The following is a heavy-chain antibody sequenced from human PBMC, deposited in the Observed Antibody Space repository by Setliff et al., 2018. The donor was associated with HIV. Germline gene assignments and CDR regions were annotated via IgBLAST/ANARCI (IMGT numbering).Heavy chain of an antibody. Sequence: GGSLRLSCAASGFTFNNAWMNWVRQAPGKGLEWVSFIRSEEYGGTSAFAVSVKGRFTISRDDTRGIAYLQMNSLQTEDTGVYYCARDDSGYNYGGRGMDVWGQGTAVTVSS. CDR2: IRSEEYGGTS. CDR3: ARDDSGYNYGGRGMDV. J-gene: IGHJ6*02. D-gene: IGHD4-17*01. V-gene: IGHV3-49*04. CDR1: GFTFNNAW.